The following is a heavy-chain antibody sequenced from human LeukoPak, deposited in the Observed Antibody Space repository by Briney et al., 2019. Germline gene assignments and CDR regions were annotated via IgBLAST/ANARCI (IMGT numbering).Heavy chain of an antibody. Sequence: ASVEVSCKASGYTFTDYYIHWVRQAPGQGLEWMGWINTNTGGTYSAQNFQGRVTMTRDTSISTAYMELSRLTSDDTAVYYCARDSRDTRFDYWGQGTLVTVSS. V-gene: IGHV1-2*02. D-gene: IGHD3-3*01. J-gene: IGHJ4*02. CDR2: INTNTGGT. CDR3: ARDSRDTRFDY. CDR1: GYTFTDYY.